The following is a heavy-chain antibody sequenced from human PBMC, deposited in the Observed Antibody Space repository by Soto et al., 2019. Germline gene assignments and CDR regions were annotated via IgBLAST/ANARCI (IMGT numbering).Heavy chain of an antibody. D-gene: IGHD2-15*01. Sequence: QVLLQESGPRLVKPSQTLSLTCTVSGASIRRRGYYWSWIRHHPGEGLEWIGFVYYSGITDYNPSLKSRVSISAYTSKNEFSLRLYSVTAADTAVYYCASSGGPEGDWFDPWGPGTLVTVSS. CDR3: ASSGGPEGDWFDP. V-gene: IGHV4-31*03. CDR2: VYYSGIT. CDR1: GASIRRRGYY. J-gene: IGHJ5*02.